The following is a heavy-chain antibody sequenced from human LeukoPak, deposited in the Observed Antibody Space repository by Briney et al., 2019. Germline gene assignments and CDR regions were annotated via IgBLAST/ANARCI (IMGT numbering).Heavy chain of an antibody. CDR3: ARAPSYDILTGYYPA. V-gene: IGHV3-30*04. J-gene: IGHJ5*02. CDR1: GFIFSSYA. Sequence: PGRSLRLSCAASGFIFSSYAMHWVRQAPGKGLEWVAVISYDGSNKYYADSVKGRFTISRDNSKNTLYLQMNSLRAEDTAVYYCARAPSYDILTGYYPAWGQATLVTVSS. CDR2: ISYDGSNK. D-gene: IGHD3-9*01.